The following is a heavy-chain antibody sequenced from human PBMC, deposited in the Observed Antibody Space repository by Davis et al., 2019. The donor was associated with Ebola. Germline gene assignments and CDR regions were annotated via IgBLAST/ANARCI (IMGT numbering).Heavy chain of an antibody. V-gene: IGHV4-34*01. CDR3: ARGYDFWSGYYSWYV. CDR1: GGSFSGYY. Sequence: MPSETLSLTCAVYGGSFSGYYWGWIRQPPGKGLEWIGEINHSGSTNYNPSLKSRVTISVDTSKNQFSLKLSSVTAADTAVYYCARGYDFWSGYYSWYVWGQGTTVTVSS. D-gene: IGHD3-3*01. CDR2: INHSGST. J-gene: IGHJ6*02.